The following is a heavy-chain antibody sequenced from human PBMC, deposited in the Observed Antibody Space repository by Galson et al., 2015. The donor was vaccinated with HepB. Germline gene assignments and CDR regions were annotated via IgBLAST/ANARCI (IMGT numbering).Heavy chain of an antibody. CDR2: IYWDDDQ. CDR1: GFSLSTSEEG. V-gene: IGHV2-5*02. D-gene: IGHD4-17*01. Sequence: PALVKPTQTLTLTCTFSGFSLSTSEEGVGVAWIRQPPGKALEWLALIYWDDDQRYSPPLKNRLTITKDSSKDQVVLIMTRMDPMDTATYCCAHIRDSASVRFDSWGQGAQVTVSS. CDR3: AHIRDSASVRFDS. J-gene: IGHJ4*02.